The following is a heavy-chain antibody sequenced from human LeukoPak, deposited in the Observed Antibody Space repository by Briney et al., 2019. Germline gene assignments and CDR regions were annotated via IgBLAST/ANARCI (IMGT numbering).Heavy chain of an antibody. D-gene: IGHD1-14*01. Sequence: SVKVSCKASGGTFSSYAISWVRQAPGQGLGWRGGIIPIFGTANYAQKFQGRVTITADKSTSTGYMELSSMRSEDTAVYYCANHGNSMTFDYWGQGTLVTVSS. CDR1: GGTFSSYA. J-gene: IGHJ4*02. V-gene: IGHV1-69*06. CDR3: ANHGNSMTFDY. CDR2: IIPIFGTA.